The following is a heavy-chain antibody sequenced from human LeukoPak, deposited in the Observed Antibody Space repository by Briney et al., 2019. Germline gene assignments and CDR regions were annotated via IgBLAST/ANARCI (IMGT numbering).Heavy chain of an antibody. CDR3: ARDSAGYPYYYGMDV. D-gene: IGHD6-13*01. CDR2: ISSSSSTI. J-gene: IGHJ6*02. V-gene: IGHV3-48*04. CDR1: GFTFSSYS. Sequence: GGSLRLSCAASGFTFSSYSMNWVRQAPGKGLEWVSYISSSSSTIYYADSVKGRFTISRDDAKNSLYLQMNSLRAEDTAVYYCARDSAGYPYYYGMDVWGQGTTVTVSS.